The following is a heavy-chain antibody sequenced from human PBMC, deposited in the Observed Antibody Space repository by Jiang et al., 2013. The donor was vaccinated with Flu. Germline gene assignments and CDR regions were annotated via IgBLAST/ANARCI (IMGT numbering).Heavy chain of an antibody. Sequence: LVKPSQTLSPHLHCLWWLHSAVVITTGVGSASPQGRAWSGLGYIYYSGSTYYNPSLKSRVTISVDTSKNQFSLKLSSVTAADTAVYYCARATHEGWLRHITYFDYWGQGTLVTVSS. CDR2: IYYSGST. V-gene: IGHV4-30-4*01. J-gene: IGHJ4*02. CDR3: ARATHEGWLRHITYFDY. D-gene: IGHD5-12*01. CDR1: WLHSAVVITT.